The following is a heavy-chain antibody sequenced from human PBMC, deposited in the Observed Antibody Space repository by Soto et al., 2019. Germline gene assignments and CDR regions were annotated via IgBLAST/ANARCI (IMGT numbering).Heavy chain of an antibody. Sequence: SETLSLTCTVSGGSISSSSYYWGWIRQPPGKRLEWIGEINHSGSTNYNPSLKSRVTISVDTSKNQFSLKLSSVTAADTAVYYCARDKYYDFWSGYYHFDYWGQGTLVTVSS. CDR3: ARDKYYDFWSGYYHFDY. CDR1: GGSISSSSYY. CDR2: INHSGST. D-gene: IGHD3-3*01. V-gene: IGHV4-39*07. J-gene: IGHJ4*02.